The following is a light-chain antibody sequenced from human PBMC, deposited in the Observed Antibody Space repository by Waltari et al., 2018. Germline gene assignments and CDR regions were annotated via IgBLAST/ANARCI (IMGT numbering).Light chain of an antibody. J-gene: IGLJ3*02. CDR2: AND. CDR1: NSNIGNNY. CDR3: GTWDSSLSAVV. V-gene: IGLV1-51*02. Sequence: QSVLTPPPSVSAAPGQKVTVSCSGSNSNIGNNYVSWYQQLPGTAPKLIIYANDERPSGTPDRFSASKSATSATLAITGLQTGDEADYYCGTWDSSLSAVVFGGGTKLTVL.